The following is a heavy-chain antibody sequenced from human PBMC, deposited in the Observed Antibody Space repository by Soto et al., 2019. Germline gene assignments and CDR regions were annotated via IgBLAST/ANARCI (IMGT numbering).Heavy chain of an antibody. CDR1: GGSFNTYY. CDR3: ARGSATPVDY. J-gene: IGHJ4*02. CDR2: IFDTGTS. Sequence: SETLSLTCTVSGGSFNTYYSWSWVRQPPGKGLEWIGDIFDTGTSNYNPSLRSRVTISMDTSKNQFSLRLTSATAADTAVYYCARGSATPVDYWGQGTLVTVSS. V-gene: IGHV4-59*08. D-gene: IGHD2-15*01.